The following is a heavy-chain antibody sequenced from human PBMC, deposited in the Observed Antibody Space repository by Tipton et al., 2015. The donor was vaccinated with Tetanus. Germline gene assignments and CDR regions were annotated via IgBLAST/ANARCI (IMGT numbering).Heavy chain of an antibody. D-gene: IGHD1-1*01. CDR2: IYYSGST. CDR3: ARRLIGGTTNWYFDL. J-gene: IGHJ2*01. Sequence: TLSLTCTVSGGSVSSGSYYWSWIRQPPGKGLEWIGYIYYSGSTNYNPSLKSRVTISVDTSKNQFSLKLSSVTAADTAVYYCARRLIGGTTNWYFDLWGRGTLVTVSS. V-gene: IGHV4-61*01. CDR1: GGSVSSGSYY.